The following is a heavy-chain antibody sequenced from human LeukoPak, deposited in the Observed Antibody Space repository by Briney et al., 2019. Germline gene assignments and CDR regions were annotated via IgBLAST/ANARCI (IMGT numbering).Heavy chain of an antibody. Sequence: ASETLSLTCTVSGGSISGSSYYWGWIRQPPGKGLEWIGSIYYSGSTYYNPSLKSRVTISVDTSKNQFSLKLSSVTAADTAVYYCARLYCSGGSCYAIDYWGQGTLVTVSS. J-gene: IGHJ4*02. V-gene: IGHV4-39*01. CDR1: GGSISGSSYY. D-gene: IGHD2-15*01. CDR2: IYYSGST. CDR3: ARLYCSGGSCYAIDY.